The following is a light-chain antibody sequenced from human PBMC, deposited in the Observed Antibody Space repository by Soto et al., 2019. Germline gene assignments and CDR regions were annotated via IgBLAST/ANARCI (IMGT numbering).Light chain of an antibody. CDR2: AAS. Sequence: DIQMTQSPSSLSASVGDRVTISCRASQGISHYLAWYQQRPGKAPKLLIYAASTLQSGVPSRFSGGGSGTDFSLTISSLQPEDVATYYCQNYNSAPSFGGGTKVEIK. CDR1: QGISHY. J-gene: IGKJ4*01. V-gene: IGKV1-27*01. CDR3: QNYNSAPS.